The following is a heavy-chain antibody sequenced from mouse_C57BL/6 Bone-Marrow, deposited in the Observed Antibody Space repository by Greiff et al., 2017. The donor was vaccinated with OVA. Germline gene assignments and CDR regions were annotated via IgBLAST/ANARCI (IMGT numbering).Heavy chain of an antibody. Sequence: QVHVKQSGAELARPGASVKLSCKASGYTFTSYGISWVKQSTGQGLEWIGEIYPRSGNTYYNEKFKGKATLTADKSASTAYMELRSLTSEDSAVYFCARSYYGADWGQGTLVTVSA. D-gene: IGHD2-1*01. V-gene: IGHV1-81*01. CDR2: IYPRSGNT. CDR1: GYTFTSYG. J-gene: IGHJ3*01. CDR3: ARSYYGAD.